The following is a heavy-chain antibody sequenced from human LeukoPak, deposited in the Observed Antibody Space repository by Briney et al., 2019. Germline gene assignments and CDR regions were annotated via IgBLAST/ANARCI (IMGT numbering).Heavy chain of an antibody. CDR2: MNPNSGNT. CDR1: GYTFTSYD. CDR3: ARAHGYCSGGSCYSGWFDP. J-gene: IGHJ5*02. V-gene: IGHV1-8*01. D-gene: IGHD2-15*01. Sequence: GASVKVSCKASGYTFTSYDINWVRQATGQGLEWMGWMNPNSGNTGYAQKFQGRVTMTRNTSISIAYMELSSLRSEDTAVYYCARAHGYCSGGSCYSGWFDPWGQGTLVTVSS.